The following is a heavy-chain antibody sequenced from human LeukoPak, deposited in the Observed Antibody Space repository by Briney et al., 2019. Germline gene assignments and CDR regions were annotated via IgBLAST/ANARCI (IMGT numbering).Heavy chain of an antibody. J-gene: IGHJ6*02. D-gene: IGHD5-18*01. CDR2: IYSGGTT. Sequence: HPGGSLRLSCAASGFTVSTNYMSWVRQAPGKGLEWVSVIYSGGTTNYADSAKGRFTISRDNSKNTVYLQMNSLRAEDTAVYYCARGGYAHYYCMDVWGQGTTVTVSS. CDR3: ARGGYAHYYCMDV. CDR1: GFTVSTNY. V-gene: IGHV3-53*01.